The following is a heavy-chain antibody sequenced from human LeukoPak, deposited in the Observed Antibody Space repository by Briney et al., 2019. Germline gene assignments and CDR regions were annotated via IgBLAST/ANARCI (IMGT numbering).Heavy chain of an antibody. D-gene: IGHD2-21*02. CDR2: ISYDGSNK. V-gene: IGHV3-30-3*01. CDR3: ARFVMVTAGDN. J-gene: IGHJ4*02. Sequence: GSLELSCAASGFTFSSYAMHWVRQAPGKGREGVAVISYDGSNKYYADSVKGRFTVSRDNAQNTVYLQMNSLRDEDTAVYYCARFVMVTAGDNWGQGTPVTVSS. CDR1: GFTFSSYA.